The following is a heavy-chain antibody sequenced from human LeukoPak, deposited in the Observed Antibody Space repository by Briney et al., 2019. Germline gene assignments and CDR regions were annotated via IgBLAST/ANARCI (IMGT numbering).Heavy chain of an antibody. J-gene: IGHJ4*02. CDR3: PAEDGIRYFDWFDY. V-gene: IGHV1-18*01. D-gene: IGHD3-9*01. CDR1: GYTFTSYG. CDR2: ISAYNGNT. Sequence: ASVQVSCKASGYTFTSYGISWVRQAPGQVLEWMGWISAYNGNTNYAQKLQGRVTMTTDTSTSTAYMELRSLRSDDTAVYYCPAEDGIRYFDWFDYWGRGTLVTVSS.